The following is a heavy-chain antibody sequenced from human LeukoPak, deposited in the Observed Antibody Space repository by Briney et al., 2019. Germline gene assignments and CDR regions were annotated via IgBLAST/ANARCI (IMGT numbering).Heavy chain of an antibody. CDR1: GGSFSGYY. CDR3: WGGNGRGWFLRPTDY. Sequence: SETLSLTCAVYGGSFSGYYWSWIRQPPGKGREWIWEINHSGSTNYKPSLQSRVTISLDTSKNHYSPYLCCVTAAGPALYYFWGGNGRGWFLRPTDYWGEGGLVSDCS. V-gene: IGHV4-34*01. J-gene: IGHJ4*02. D-gene: IGHD6-19*01. CDR2: INHSGST.